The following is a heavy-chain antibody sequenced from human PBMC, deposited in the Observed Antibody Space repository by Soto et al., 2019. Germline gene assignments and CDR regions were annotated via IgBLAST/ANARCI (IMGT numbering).Heavy chain of an antibody. D-gene: IGHD5-12*01. CDR2: IWYDGSNK. CDR1: GFTFSSYG. V-gene: IGHV3-33*01. Sequence: GGSLRLSCAASGFTFSSYGMHWVRQAPGKGLEWVAVIWYDGSNKYYADSVKGRFTISRDNSKNTLYLQMNSLRAEDKAVYYCAREGGYSGYALYYYYMDVWGKGTTVTVSS. CDR3: AREGGYSGYALYYYYMDV. J-gene: IGHJ6*03.